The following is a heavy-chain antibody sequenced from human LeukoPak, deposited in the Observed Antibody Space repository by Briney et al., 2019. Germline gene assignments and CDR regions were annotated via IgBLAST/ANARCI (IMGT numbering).Heavy chain of an antibody. V-gene: IGHV4-59*08. CDR1: GGSISSYD. Sequence: SETLSLTCTVSGGSISSYDWSWIRQPPGKGREWIGYIYYTGSTKYNPSLESRVTISVDTTKSQFSLKLTSVTAADTAVYYCARGYSSSWYYFDYWGQGTLVTVSS. CDR2: IYYTGST. J-gene: IGHJ4*02. CDR3: ARGYSSSWYYFDY. D-gene: IGHD6-13*01.